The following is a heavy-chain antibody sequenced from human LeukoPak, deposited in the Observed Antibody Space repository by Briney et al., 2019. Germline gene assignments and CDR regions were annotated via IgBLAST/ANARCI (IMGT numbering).Heavy chain of an antibody. CDR1: GYTFTGYY. CDR2: INPNSGGT. D-gene: IGHD1-26*01. CDR3: ARDARGSYLYNWFDP. V-gene: IGHV1-2*02. Sequence: ASVTVSCKASGYTFTGYYMHWVRQAPGQGLAWMGWINPNSGGTNYAQKFQGRVTMTRDTSISTAYMELSRLRSDDTAVYYCARDARGSYLYNWFDPWGQGTLVTVSS. J-gene: IGHJ5*02.